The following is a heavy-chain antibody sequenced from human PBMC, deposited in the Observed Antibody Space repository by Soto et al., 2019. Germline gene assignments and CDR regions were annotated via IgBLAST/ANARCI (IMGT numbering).Heavy chain of an antibody. CDR2: IYYSGST. CDR1: GGYIRRNY. D-gene: IGHD1-26*01. V-gene: IGHV4-59*01. Sequence: PSETLSLTWTVAGGYIRRNYWSWIRQPPGKGLEWIGYIYYSGSTNYKPSLKSRVTISLDTSESLFSLKLGSVTAADTAVYYCATDQKGYGGMHGFDNWGQGTPVTVSS. CDR3: ATDQKGYGGMHGFDN. J-gene: IGHJ4*02.